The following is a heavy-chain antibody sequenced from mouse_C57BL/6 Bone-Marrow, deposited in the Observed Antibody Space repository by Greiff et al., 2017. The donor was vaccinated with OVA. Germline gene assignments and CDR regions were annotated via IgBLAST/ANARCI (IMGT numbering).Heavy chain of an antibody. Sequence: VQLQQSGAELVRPGASVKLSCTATGFNIKDDYMHWVKQRPEQGLEWIGWIDPENGDTEYASKFQGKATITADTSSNTAYLQLSRLTSEDPSVSFCTTTAWDYAMDYWGQGTSVTVSS. V-gene: IGHV14-4*01. CDR3: TTTAWDYAMDY. CDR1: GFNIKDDY. J-gene: IGHJ4*01. D-gene: IGHD4-1*01. CDR2: IDPENGDT.